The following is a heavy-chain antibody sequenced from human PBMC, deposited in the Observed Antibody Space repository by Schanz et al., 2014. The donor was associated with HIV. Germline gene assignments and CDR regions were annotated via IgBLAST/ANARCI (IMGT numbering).Heavy chain of an antibody. J-gene: IGHJ6*02. Sequence: QVQLVESGGGLVKPGGSLRLSCAASGFDFSDFYMSWVRQAPGKGLEWVSSITPTGVFIYYADSVQGRFTISRDNSKNTLYLQMNSLRAEDTAVYYCARGSGPYYYYYGMDVWGQGTTVTVSS. CDR2: ITPTGVFI. CDR1: GFDFSDFY. D-gene: IGHD3-10*01. CDR3: ARGSGPYYYYYGMDV. V-gene: IGHV3-11*04.